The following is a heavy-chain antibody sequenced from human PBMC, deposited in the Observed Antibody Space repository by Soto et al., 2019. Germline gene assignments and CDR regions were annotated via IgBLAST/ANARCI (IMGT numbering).Heavy chain of an antibody. CDR2: IYYSGST. CDR1: GGSISSGGYY. D-gene: IGHD3-22*01. CDR3: ARTLYYQDSSGQTSFYFDS. V-gene: IGHV4-31*03. Sequence: QVQLQESGPGLVKPSQTLSLTCTVSGGSISSGGYYWSWIRQHPGKGLEWIGYIYYSGSTYYHPSPKSRVTISVDTSMNQFSLRLDSVTAADTAVYYCARTLYYQDSSGQTSFYFDSWGQGTLVTVSS. J-gene: IGHJ4*02.